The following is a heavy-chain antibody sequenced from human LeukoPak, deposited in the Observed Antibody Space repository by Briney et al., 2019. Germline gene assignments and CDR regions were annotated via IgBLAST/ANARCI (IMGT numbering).Heavy chain of an antibody. CDR3: AKGAGVHDAFDI. Sequence: GGSLRLSCAASGFTFSRYGMHWVRQAAGKGLEWVAVISYDGINKYYTASVKGRFTISRDNSKNTLYLQMNSLRAEDTAVYFCAKGAGVHDAFDIWGQGTMVTVSS. D-gene: IGHD6-19*01. V-gene: IGHV3-30*18. J-gene: IGHJ3*02. CDR2: ISYDGINK. CDR1: GFTFSRYG.